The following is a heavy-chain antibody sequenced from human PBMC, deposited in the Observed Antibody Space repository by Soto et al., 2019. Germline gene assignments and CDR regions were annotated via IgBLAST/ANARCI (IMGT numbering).Heavy chain of an antibody. CDR3: ARDIVPAGPFDY. J-gene: IGHJ4*02. Sequence: HPGGSLRLSCAASGFTFSSYGMHWVRQAPGKGLEWVAVIWYDGSNKYYADSVKGRFTISRDNSKNTLYLQMNSLRAEHTAVYYCARDIVPAGPFDYWGQGTLVTVSS. D-gene: IGHD2-2*01. CDR1: GFTFSSYG. CDR2: IWYDGSNK. V-gene: IGHV3-33*01.